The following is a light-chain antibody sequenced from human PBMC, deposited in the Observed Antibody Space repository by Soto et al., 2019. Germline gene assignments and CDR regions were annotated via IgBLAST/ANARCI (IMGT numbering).Light chain of an antibody. CDR1: QSISSY. CDR2: AAS. Sequence: DIQMTQSPSSLSASVGDRVTITCRASQSISSYLNWYQQKPGKAPKLLIYAASSLQSGVPSRFSSSGSGTDFTLTISSLQPEDFATYYCQRSYSTPSITFGQGTRLEIK. V-gene: IGKV1-39*01. J-gene: IGKJ5*01. CDR3: QRSYSTPSIT.